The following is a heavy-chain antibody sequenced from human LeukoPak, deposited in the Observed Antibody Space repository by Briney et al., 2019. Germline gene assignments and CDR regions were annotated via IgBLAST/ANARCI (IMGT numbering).Heavy chain of an antibody. V-gene: IGHV1-69*05. CDR1: GGTFSSYA. CDR3: AVAKDGHGTIRFDY. J-gene: IGHJ4*02. Sequence: GASVKVSXKASGGTFSSYAISWVRQAPGQGLEWMGRIIPIFGTANYAQKFQGRVTITTDESTSTAYMELSSLRSEDTVVYYCAVAKDGHGTIRFDYWGQGTLVTVSS. CDR2: IIPIFGTA. D-gene: IGHD4/OR15-4a*01.